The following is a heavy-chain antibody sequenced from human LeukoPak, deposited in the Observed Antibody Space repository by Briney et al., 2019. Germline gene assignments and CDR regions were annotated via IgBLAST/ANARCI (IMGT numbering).Heavy chain of an antibody. Sequence: SETLSLTRTLSGDSISSHYWNWLREPPGEGLEWLGFIYYSGSTNYNPSNRSRVTTLVDTPNNQFSLKLSSVTAADTAVYYCARQWGFYGDPVGGFDYWGQGTLVTVSS. CDR2: IYYSGST. V-gene: IGHV4-59*08. J-gene: IGHJ4*02. CDR1: GDSISSHY. D-gene: IGHD2-21*02. CDR3: ARQWGFYGDPVGGFDY.